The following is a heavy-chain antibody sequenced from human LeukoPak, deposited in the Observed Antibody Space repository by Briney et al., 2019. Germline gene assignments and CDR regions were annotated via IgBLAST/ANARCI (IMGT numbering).Heavy chain of an antibody. CDR3: AEVRLRYSSADWFDP. D-gene: IGHD3-9*01. CDR2: ISWKSGSI. J-gene: IGHJ5*02. Sequence: PGGSLRLSCAASGFTFVDYAMHWVRQAPGKGLEWVSGISWKSGSIGYADSVKGRFTISRDNAKNSLYLQMNSLRAEDTALYYWAEVRLRYSSADWFDPWGQGTLVTVSS. CDR1: GFTFVDYA. V-gene: IGHV3-9*01.